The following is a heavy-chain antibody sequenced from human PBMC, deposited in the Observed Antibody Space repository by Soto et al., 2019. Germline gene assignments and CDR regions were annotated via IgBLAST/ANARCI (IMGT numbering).Heavy chain of an antibody. CDR1: GGSITSRNW. Sequence: QVQLRESGPGLVKPSGTLSLTCGVSGGSITSRNWWSWVRQPPGKGLEWIGDIWHSGYTNFNSSLKGRVAISIDESRNEFSLNLTSVTAADTAMYYCAKGGGREVVAFDSWGQGALVIVSS. CDR2: IWHSGYT. V-gene: IGHV4-4*02. D-gene: IGHD2-15*01. CDR3: AKGGGREVVAFDS. J-gene: IGHJ4*02.